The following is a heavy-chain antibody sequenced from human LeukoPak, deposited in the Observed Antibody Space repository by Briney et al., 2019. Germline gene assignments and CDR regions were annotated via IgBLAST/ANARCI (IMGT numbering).Heavy chain of an antibody. D-gene: IGHD4-17*01. Sequence: PGGSLRLSCAASGFTFSSYAMHWVRQAPGKGLEYVSAISSNGGSTYYANSVKGRFTISRDNSKNTLYLQMGSLRAEDMAVYYCARPGFDYGDSYTAYYFDYWGQGTLVTVSS. CDR1: GFTFSSYA. CDR2: ISSNGGST. CDR3: ARPGFDYGDSYTAYYFDY. J-gene: IGHJ4*02. V-gene: IGHV3-64*01.